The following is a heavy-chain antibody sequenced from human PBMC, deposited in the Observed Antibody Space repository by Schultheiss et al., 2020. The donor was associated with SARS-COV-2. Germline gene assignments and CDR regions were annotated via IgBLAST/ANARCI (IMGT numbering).Heavy chain of an antibody. CDR1: GGSISSGGYY. CDR3: ARGRGCSGGSCWRNWFDP. D-gene: IGHD2-15*01. CDR2: IYYSGST. V-gene: IGHV4-61*08. J-gene: IGHJ5*02. Sequence: SQTLSLTCTVSGGSISSGGYYWSWSRQPPGKGLEWIGYIYYSGSTNYNPSLKSRVTISVDTSKNQFSLKLSSVTAADTAVYYCARGRGCSGGSCWRNWFDPWGQGTLVTVSS.